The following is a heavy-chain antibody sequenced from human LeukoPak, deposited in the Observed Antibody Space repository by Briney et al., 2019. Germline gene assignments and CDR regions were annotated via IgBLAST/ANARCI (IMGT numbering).Heavy chain of an antibody. CDR3: GGGGGAAHGAFDI. CDR1: GFTFSSYA. Sequence: PGGSLRLSCAASGFTFSSYAMHWVRQAPGKGLEWVAVISYDGSNKYYADSVKGRFTISRDNSKNTLYLQMNSLRAEDTAVYYCGGGGGAAHGAFDIWGQGTMVTVSS. J-gene: IGHJ3*02. D-gene: IGHD1-26*01. V-gene: IGHV3-30-3*01. CDR2: ISYDGSNK.